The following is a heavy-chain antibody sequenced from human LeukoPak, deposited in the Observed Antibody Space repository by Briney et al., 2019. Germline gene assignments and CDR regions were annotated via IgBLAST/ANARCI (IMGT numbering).Heavy chain of an antibody. J-gene: IGHJ6*03. V-gene: IGHV4-34*01. CDR1: GGSFSGYY. CDR3: ARAVGYYYYMDV. D-gene: IGHD4-23*01. CDR2: INHSGST. Sequence: SETLSLTCAVYGGSFSGYYWNWIRQPPGKGLEWIGEINHSGSTNYNPSLKSRVTISVDTSKNQFSLKLSSVTAADTAVYYCARAVGYYYYMDVWGKGTTVSVSS.